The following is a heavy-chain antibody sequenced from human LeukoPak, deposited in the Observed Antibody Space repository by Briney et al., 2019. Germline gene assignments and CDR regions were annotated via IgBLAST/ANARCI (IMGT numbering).Heavy chain of an antibody. CDR1: GGSISSSSYY. Sequence: SETLSLNCTVSGGSISSSSYYWGWIRQPPGKGLEWIGSIYYSGSTYYNPSLKSRVTISVDTSKNQFSLKLSSVTAANTAVYYCARRKRIVDYWGQGTLVTVSS. J-gene: IGHJ4*02. CDR2: IYYSGST. CDR3: ARRKRIVDY. D-gene: IGHD2-15*01. V-gene: IGHV4-39*01.